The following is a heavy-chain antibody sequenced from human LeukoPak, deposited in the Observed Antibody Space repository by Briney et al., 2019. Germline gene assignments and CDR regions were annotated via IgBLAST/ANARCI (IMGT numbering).Heavy chain of an antibody. CDR1: GGTFSSYA. V-gene: IGHV1-18*01. D-gene: IGHD6-13*01. Sequence: ASVKVSCKASGGTFSSYAISWVRQAPGQGLEWMGWISAYNGNTNYAQKLQGRVTMTTDTSTSTAYMELRSLRFDDTAVYYCARKIAAGVTVDYWGQGTLVTVSS. J-gene: IGHJ4*02. CDR3: ARKIAAGVTVDY. CDR2: ISAYNGNT.